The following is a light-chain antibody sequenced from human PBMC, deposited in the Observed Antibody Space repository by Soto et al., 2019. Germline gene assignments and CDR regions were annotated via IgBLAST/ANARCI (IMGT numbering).Light chain of an antibody. J-gene: IGKJ4*01. V-gene: IGKV3-11*01. CDR2: DAS. CDR3: QQRSNWPPLIT. Sequence: EIVLTQSPATLSLSPGERATLSCRASQSVTTFLAWYQQKPDQAPRLLLYDASTRATGIPARFSGSGSGTDFTLTISSLEPEDFAVYYCQQRSNWPPLITFGGGTKVDIK. CDR1: QSVTTF.